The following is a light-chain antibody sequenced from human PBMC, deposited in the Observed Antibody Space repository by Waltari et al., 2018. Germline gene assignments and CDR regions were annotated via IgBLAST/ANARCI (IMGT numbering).Light chain of an antibody. V-gene: IGLV2-8*01. CDR1: SSDVGNYNY. CDR2: EVT. CDR3: SSYAGSNNLM. J-gene: IGLJ3*02. Sequence: QSALTQPPSASGSPGQSVTISCNGSSSDVGNYNYVSWYQQHPGKAPKRMIYEVTKRPSGVPDRFSGSKSGNTASLTVSGLQAEDEADYYCSSYAGSNNLMFGGGTKVTVL.